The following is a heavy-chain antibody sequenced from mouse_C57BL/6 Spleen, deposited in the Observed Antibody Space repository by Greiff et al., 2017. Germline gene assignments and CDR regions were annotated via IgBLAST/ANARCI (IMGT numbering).Heavy chain of an antibody. CDR3: TRDEYYGSSLYWYVDV. CDR1: GFTFSSYA. D-gene: IGHD1-1*01. CDR2: ISSGGDYI. J-gene: IGHJ1*03. V-gene: IGHV5-9-1*02. Sequence: EVKLVESGEGLVKPGGSLKLSCAASGFTFSSYAMSWVRQTPEKRLEWVAYISSGGDYIYYADTVKGRFTISRDNARNTLYLQMSSLKSEDTAMYYCTRDEYYGSSLYWYVDVWGTGTTVTVAS.